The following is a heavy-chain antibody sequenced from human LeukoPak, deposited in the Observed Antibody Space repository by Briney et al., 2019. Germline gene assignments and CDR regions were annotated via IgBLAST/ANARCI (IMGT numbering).Heavy chain of an antibody. V-gene: IGHV3-11*03. CDR1: GFTVSDYY. CDR3: ASKGGN. D-gene: IGHD2-15*01. CDR2: ISSSGSST. J-gene: IGHJ4*02. Sequence: GGSLRLSCAASGFTVSDYYMNWIRQAPGKGLEWISYISSSGSSTRYADSVKGRFTISRDNTRNSLYLQMTSLRADDTAVYYCASKGGNWGQGTLVTVSS.